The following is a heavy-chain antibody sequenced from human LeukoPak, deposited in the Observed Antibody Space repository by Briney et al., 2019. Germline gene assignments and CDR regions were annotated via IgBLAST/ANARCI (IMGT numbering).Heavy chain of an antibody. D-gene: IGHD3-9*01. CDR1: GFSLSTSGVG. CDR2: IYCDDDK. V-gene: IGHV2-5*02. Sequence: SGPTLVKPTQTLTLTCTFSGFSLSTSGVGVGWIRQPPGKALEWLALIYCDDDKRYSPSLKSRLTITKDTSKNQVVLTMTNMDPVDTATYYCAHRRRYYDILTGYSKGRNWFDPWGQGTLVTVSS. J-gene: IGHJ5*02. CDR3: AHRRRYYDILTGYSKGRNWFDP.